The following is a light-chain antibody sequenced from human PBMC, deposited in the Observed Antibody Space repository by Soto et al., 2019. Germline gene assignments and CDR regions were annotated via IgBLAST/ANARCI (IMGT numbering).Light chain of an antibody. CDR1: QSVSSSY. CDR2: GAS. J-gene: IGKJ5*01. V-gene: IGKV3-20*01. CDR3: QQYGSSQIT. Sequence: EIVLTQSPGTLSLSPGERATLSCRASQSVSSSYLAWYQQKPGQAPRLLIYGASSRATGIPDRFSGSGSGTDFTLTISRLEPEDFAVYYCQQYGSSQITFGQGTRLEMK.